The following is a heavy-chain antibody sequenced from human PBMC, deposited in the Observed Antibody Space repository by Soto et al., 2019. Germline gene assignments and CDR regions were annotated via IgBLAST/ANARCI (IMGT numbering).Heavy chain of an antibody. J-gene: IGHJ4*02. CDR2: IIPIFGTA. CDR3: SSHTAMVLNGFFAY. Sequence: QVQLVQSGAEVKKPGSSVKVSCKASGGTFSSYAISWVRQDPGQGLEWMGGIIPIFGTANYAQKFQGRVTIAADESTSTAYMELSSLRSEDTAVYYCSSHTAMVLNGFFAYWGQGTLVTVSS. D-gene: IGHD5-18*01. CDR1: GGTFSSYA. V-gene: IGHV1-69*01.